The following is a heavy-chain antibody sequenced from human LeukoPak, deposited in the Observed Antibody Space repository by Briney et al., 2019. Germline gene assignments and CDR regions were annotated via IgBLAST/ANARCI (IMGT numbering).Heavy chain of an antibody. CDR2: ISYDGSNK. CDR1: GFTFSSYA. CDR3: ARDSRFDGSGSYYLGKFDY. D-gene: IGHD3-10*01. J-gene: IGHJ4*02. V-gene: IGHV3-30*04. Sequence: GGSLRLSCAASGFTFSSYAMHWVRQAPGKGLEWVAVISYDGSNKYYADSVKGRFTISRDNSKNTLYPQMNSLRAEDTAVYYCARDSRFDGSGSYYLGKFDYWGQGTLVTVSS.